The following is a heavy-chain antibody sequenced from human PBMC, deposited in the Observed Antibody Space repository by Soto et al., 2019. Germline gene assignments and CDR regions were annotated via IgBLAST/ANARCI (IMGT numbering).Heavy chain of an antibody. CDR3: THLYNSSSSGGYAHY. V-gene: IGHV2-5*02. CDR1: GFSLTTNGVA. J-gene: IGHJ4*02. D-gene: IGHD6-6*01. Sequence: QITLKESGPTLVTPTQTLTLTCTFSGFSLTTNGVAVGWIRQPPGKALEWIALIYWDDDKRYSPSLQSRLTSTRDTSKNQVVLTMTNMDPVDTATYYCTHLYNSSSSGGYAHYWCQGALVTVSS. CDR2: IYWDDDK.